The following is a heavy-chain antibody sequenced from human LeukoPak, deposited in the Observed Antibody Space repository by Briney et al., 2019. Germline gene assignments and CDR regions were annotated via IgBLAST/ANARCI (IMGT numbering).Heavy chain of an antibody. CDR1: GYTFTSYY. V-gene: IGHV1-8*03. CDR2: LNPNSGNT. D-gene: IGHD6-19*01. J-gene: IGHJ5*02. CDR3: ARMTVSGRNNWFDP. Sequence: ASVKVSCKASGYTFTSYYMHWVRQAPGQGLEWMGWLNPNSGNTGYAQKFQGRVTITRNTSINTAYMELSSLRSDDTAVYYCARMTVSGRNNWFDPWGQGTLVTVSS.